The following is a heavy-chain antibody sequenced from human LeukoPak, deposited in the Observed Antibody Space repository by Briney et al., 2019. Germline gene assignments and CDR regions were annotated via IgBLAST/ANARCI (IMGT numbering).Heavy chain of an antibody. CDR2: INTNTGNP. CDR3: ARGSSPPVNYYYYYMDV. V-gene: IGHV7-4-1*02. D-gene: IGHD6-13*01. CDR1: GYTFTSYA. J-gene: IGHJ6*03. Sequence: ASVKVSCKASGYTFTSYAMNWVRQAPGQGLEWMGWINTNTGNPTYAQGFTGRFVFSLDTSVSTAYLQISSLKAEDTAVYYCARGSSPPVNYYYYYMDVWGKGTTVTVSS.